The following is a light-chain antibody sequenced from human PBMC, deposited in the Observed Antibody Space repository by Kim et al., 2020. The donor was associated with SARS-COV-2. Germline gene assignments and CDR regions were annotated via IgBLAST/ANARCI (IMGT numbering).Light chain of an antibody. Sequence: QSITISCTGTSSDVGSYNLVSWYQQHPGTAPKLMIYEVSKRPSGVSNRFSGSKSGNTASLTISGLQAEDEADYYCCSCAGSSTYVVFGGGTQLTVL. CDR3: CSCAGSSTYVV. CDR2: EVS. J-gene: IGLJ2*01. V-gene: IGLV2-23*02. CDR1: SSDVGSYNL.